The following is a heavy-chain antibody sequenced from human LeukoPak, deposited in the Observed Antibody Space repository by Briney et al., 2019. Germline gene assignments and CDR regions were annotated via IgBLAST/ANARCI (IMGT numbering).Heavy chain of an antibody. D-gene: IGHD3-3*01. V-gene: IGHV4-34*01. CDR3: ARGRYDFWSGFNWFDP. CDR2: INHSGST. J-gene: IGHJ5*02. CDR1: GGSFSGYY. Sequence: SETLSLTCAVYGGSFSGYYWSWIRQPPGKGLEWIGEINHSGSTNYNPSLKSRVTISVDTSKNQVSLKLSSVTAADTAVYYCARGRYDFWSGFNWFDPWGQGTLVTVSS.